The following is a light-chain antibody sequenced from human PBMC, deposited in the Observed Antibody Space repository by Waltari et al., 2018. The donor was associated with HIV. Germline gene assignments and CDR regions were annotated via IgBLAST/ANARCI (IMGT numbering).Light chain of an antibody. CDR2: DVS. CDR1: VGSYNL. CDR3: CSYAGGNTYV. J-gene: IGLJ1*01. V-gene: IGLV2-23*02. Sequence: QSALTRPASVSGSPGQSLTISCTDVGSYNLVSWYQQHPGKAPKLLIYDVSERPSWISNRFSGSKSGNTASLTISVRQAEDEADYYCCSYAGGNTYVFDTGTKVTVL.